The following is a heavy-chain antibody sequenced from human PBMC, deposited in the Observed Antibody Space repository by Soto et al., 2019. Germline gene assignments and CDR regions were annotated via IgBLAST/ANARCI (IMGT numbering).Heavy chain of an antibody. CDR3: AKDGYCSSTSCYAAYMDV. J-gene: IGHJ6*03. Sequence: EVQLVESGGGLVQPGRSLRLSCAASGFTFDDYAMHWVRQAPGKGLEWVSGISWNSGSIGYADSVKGRFTISRDNAKNSLYLQMTSLRAEDTALYYCAKDGYCSSTSCYAAYMDVWGKGTTVTVSS. CDR2: ISWNSGSI. D-gene: IGHD2-2*01. CDR1: GFTFDDYA. V-gene: IGHV3-9*01.